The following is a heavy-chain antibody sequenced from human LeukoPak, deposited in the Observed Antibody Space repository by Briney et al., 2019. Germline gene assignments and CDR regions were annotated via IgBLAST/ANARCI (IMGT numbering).Heavy chain of an antibody. CDR3: ARVPYGSGTYTDY. J-gene: IGHJ4*02. Sequence: PGRSLRLSCAASGFSFSIYAMHWVRQAPGKGLEWVAVISYDGNNKYYADSVKGRFSISRDNSKNTLYLQMNSLRAEDTAVYYCARVPYGSGTYTDYWGQGTLVTVSS. CDR2: ISYDGNNK. CDR1: GFSFSIYA. V-gene: IGHV3-30-3*01. D-gene: IGHD3-10*01.